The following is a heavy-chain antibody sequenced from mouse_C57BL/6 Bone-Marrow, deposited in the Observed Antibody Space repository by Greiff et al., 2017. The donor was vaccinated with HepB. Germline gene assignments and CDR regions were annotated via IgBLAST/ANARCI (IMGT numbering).Heavy chain of an antibody. CDR1: GYTFTDYE. Sequence: VQLQQSGAELVRPGASVTLSCKASGYTFTDYEMHWVKQTPVHGLEWIGAIDPETGGTAYNQKFKGKAILTADKSSSTAYMELRSLTSEDSAVYYGTRWEWLRRTPHYYAMDYWGQGTSVTVSS. D-gene: IGHD2-2*01. CDR3: TRWEWLRRTPHYYAMDY. V-gene: IGHV1-15*01. CDR2: IDPETGGT. J-gene: IGHJ4*01.